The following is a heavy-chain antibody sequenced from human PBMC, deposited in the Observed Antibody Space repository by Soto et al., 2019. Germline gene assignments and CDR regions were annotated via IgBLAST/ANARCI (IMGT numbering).Heavy chain of an antibody. D-gene: IGHD1-26*01. CDR1: GDAISSSY. J-gene: IGHJ4*02. Sequence: WDTLSLTCTVSGDAISSSYGSWIRQPPGKGLEWIGYIYYSGSTNYSPSLKSRVTISVDTSKNQFSLKLSSVTAADTAVYYCARGGLGSYFFDYWGQGTLVTVSS. CDR2: IYYSGST. CDR3: ARGGLGSYFFDY. V-gene: IGHV4-59*01.